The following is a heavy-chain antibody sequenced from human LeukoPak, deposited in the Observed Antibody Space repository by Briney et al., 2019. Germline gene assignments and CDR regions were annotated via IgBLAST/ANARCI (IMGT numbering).Heavy chain of an antibody. CDR2: ISGSGGST. V-gene: IGHV3-23*01. CDR1: GFTFSIYA. Sequence: PGGSLRLSCAASGFTFSIYAMSWVRQAPGKGLEWVSAISGSGGSTYYADSVKGRFTISRDNSKNTLYLQMNSLRAADTAVYYCAKDPYYYDSSGYWYAFDIWGQGTMVTVSS. CDR3: AKDPYYYDSSGYWYAFDI. J-gene: IGHJ3*02. D-gene: IGHD3-22*01.